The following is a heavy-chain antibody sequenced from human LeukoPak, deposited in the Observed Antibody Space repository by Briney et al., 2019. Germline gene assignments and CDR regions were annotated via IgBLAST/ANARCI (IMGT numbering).Heavy chain of an antibody. CDR2: IYYSGST. Sequence: SETLSLTCTVSGGSISSSSYYWGWIRQPPGNGREWIGSIYYSGSTYYNPSLKSRVTISVDTSKNQFSLKLSSVTAADTAVYYCASHSSTTNFDYWGQGTLVTVSS. V-gene: IGHV4-39*01. D-gene: IGHD1-26*01. CDR1: GGSISSSSYY. J-gene: IGHJ4*02. CDR3: ASHSSTTNFDY.